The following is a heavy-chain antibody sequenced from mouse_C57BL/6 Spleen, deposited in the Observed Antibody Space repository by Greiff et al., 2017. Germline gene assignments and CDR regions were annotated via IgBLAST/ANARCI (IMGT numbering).Heavy chain of an antibody. CDR3: ARQPARSVTVRGGYFDV. CDR2: ISGGGGNT. CDR1: GFTFSSYT. D-gene: IGHD1-1*01. J-gene: IGHJ1*03. Sequence: EVKLVESGGGLVKPGGSLKLSCAASGFTFSSYTMSWVRQTPEKRLEWVATISGGGGNTYYPDSVKGRFTISRDHAKNTLYLQMSSLRSEDTALYYCARQPARSVTVRGGYFDVWGTGTTVTVSS. V-gene: IGHV5-9*01.